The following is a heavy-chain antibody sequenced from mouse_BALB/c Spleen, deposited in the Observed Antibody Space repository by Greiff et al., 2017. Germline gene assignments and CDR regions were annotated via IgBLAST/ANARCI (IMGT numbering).Heavy chain of an antibody. Sequence: QVQLKESGPGLVAPSQSLSITCTVSGFSLTGYGVNWVRQPPGKGLEWLGMIWGDGSTDYNSALKSRLSISKDNSKSQVFLKMNSLQTDDTARYYCARALDYEGAWFAYWGQGTLVTVSA. V-gene: IGHV2-6-7*01. CDR2: IWGDGST. CDR1: GFSLTGYG. CDR3: ARALDYEGAWFAY. J-gene: IGHJ3*01. D-gene: IGHD2-4*01.